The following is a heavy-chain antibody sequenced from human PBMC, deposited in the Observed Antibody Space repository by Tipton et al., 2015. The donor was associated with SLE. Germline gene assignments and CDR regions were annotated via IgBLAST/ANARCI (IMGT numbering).Heavy chain of an antibody. CDR2: INHSGST. V-gene: IGHV4-34*01. J-gene: IGHJ3*02. CDR1: GGSFSGYY. Sequence: GLVKPSETLSLTCAVYGGSFSGYYWSWIRQPPGKGLEWIGEINHSGSTNYNPSLKSRVTISVDTSKNQFSLKLSSVTAADTAVYYCARGPTSSSGWPPGAFDIWGQGTMVTVSS. D-gene: IGHD6-19*01. CDR3: ARGPTSSSGWPPGAFDI.